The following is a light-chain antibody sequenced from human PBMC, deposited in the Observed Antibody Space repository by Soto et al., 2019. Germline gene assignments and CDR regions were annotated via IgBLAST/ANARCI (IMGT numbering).Light chain of an antibody. CDR2: EVS. Sequence: QSVLTQPASVSGSPGQSITISCTGTSSDVGSYNLVSWYQQHPGKAPKLMIYEVSKRPSGVSNRFSGSKSGNTASLTISWLQAEDEADYYCCSYAGSSTLYVFGTGTKVTVL. J-gene: IGLJ1*01. CDR3: CSYAGSSTLYV. V-gene: IGLV2-23*02. CDR1: SSDVGSYNL.